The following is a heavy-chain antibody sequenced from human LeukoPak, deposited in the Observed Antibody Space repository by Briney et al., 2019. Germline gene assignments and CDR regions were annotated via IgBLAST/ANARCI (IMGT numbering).Heavy chain of an antibody. V-gene: IGHV4-39*01. CDR2: IYYSGST. Sequence: SETLSLTCTASGGSISSSSYYWGWIRQPPGKGLEWIGSIYYSGSTYYNPSLKSRVTISVDTSKNQFSLKLSSVTAADTAVYYCARLSRHYDFWSGYSNDAFDIWGQGTMVTVSS. D-gene: IGHD3-3*01. CDR1: GGSISSSSYY. CDR3: ARLSRHYDFWSGYSNDAFDI. J-gene: IGHJ3*02.